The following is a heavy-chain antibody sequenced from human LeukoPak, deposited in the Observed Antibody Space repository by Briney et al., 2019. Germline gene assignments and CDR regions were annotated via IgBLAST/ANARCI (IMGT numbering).Heavy chain of an antibody. D-gene: IGHD6-19*01. Sequence: SETLSLTCTVSGGSISSYYWSWIRQPPGKGLEWIGSIYHSGSTYYNPSLKSRVTISVDTSKNQFSLKLSSVTAADTAVYYCARGARYSSGWSTDRYFDYWGQGTLVTVSS. CDR2: IYHSGST. CDR1: GGSISSYY. J-gene: IGHJ4*02. CDR3: ARGARYSSGWSTDRYFDY. V-gene: IGHV4-38-2*02.